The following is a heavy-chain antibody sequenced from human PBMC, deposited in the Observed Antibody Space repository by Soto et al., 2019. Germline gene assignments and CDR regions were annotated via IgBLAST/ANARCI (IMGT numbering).Heavy chain of an antibody. CDR2: IYHSGST. V-gene: IGHV4-30-2*01. CDR3: ASGYCSGGSCSPFDY. J-gene: IGHJ4*02. CDR1: GGSISSGGYS. D-gene: IGHD2-15*01. Sequence: QLQLQESGSGLVKPSQTLSLTCAVSGGSISSGGYSWSWIRQPPGKGLEWIGYIYHSGSTYYNPSLKSRVTISVDRSKNQFSLKLSSVTAADTAVYYCASGYCSGGSCSPFDYWGQGTLVTVSS.